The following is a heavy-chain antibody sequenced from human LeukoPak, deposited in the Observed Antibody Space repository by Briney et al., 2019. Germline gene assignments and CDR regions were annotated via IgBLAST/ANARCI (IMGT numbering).Heavy chain of an antibody. J-gene: IGHJ4*02. CDR1: GFTFSSYA. D-gene: IGHD3-22*01. V-gene: IGHV3-23*01. Sequence: GGSLRLSCAASGFTFSSYAMSWVRQAPGKGLEWVSVISGSGGRTYYADSVRGRFTISRDNSKNTLYLQMNSLRAEDTAVYYCAKGYYYDSSGNYWEPQQNDPFDYWGQGTLVTVSS. CDR2: ISGSGGRT. CDR3: AKGYYYDSSGNYWEPQQNDPFDY.